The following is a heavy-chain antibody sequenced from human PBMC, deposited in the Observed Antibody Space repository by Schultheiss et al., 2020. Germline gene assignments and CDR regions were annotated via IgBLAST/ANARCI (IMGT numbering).Heavy chain of an antibody. J-gene: IGHJ6*04. V-gene: IGHV3-30*19. CDR3: AREEIYDFWSGPGLPSRYYYYYGMDV. CDR1: GFTFSSYG. D-gene: IGHD3-3*01. CDR2: IWYDGSNK. Sequence: GGSLRLSCAASGFTFSSYGMHWVRQAPGKGLEWVAVIWYDGSNKYYADSVKGRFTISRDNSKNTLYLQMNSLRAEDTAVYYCAREEIYDFWSGPGLPSRYYYYYGMDVWGKGTTVTVSS.